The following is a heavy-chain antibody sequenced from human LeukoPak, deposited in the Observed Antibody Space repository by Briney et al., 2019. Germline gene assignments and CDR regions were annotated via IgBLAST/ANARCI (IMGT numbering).Heavy chain of an antibody. J-gene: IGHJ4*02. Sequence: GASVKVSCKVSGYTFTSYAMNWVRQAAGQGLEWMGWINTNTGNPTNAQGFTGRFVFFLDPSVSTAYLQISSLKAEDSAVYYCARKGGFFDYWGQGTLVTVSS. CDR1: GYTFTSYA. D-gene: IGHD3-16*01. CDR3: ARKGGFFDY. CDR2: INTNTGNP. V-gene: IGHV7-4-1*02.